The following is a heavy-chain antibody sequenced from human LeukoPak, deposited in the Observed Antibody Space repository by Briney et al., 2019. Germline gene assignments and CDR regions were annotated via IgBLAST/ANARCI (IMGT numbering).Heavy chain of an antibody. Sequence: ASVKVSCKASGGTFSSYAISWVRQAPGQGLEWMGGIIPIFGTANYAQKSQGRVTITADESTSTAYMELSSLRSEDTAVYYCARSITIVRGYDYWGQGTLVTVSS. CDR2: IIPIFGTA. V-gene: IGHV1-69*13. CDR3: ARSITIVRGYDY. CDR1: GGTFSSYA. D-gene: IGHD3-10*01. J-gene: IGHJ4*02.